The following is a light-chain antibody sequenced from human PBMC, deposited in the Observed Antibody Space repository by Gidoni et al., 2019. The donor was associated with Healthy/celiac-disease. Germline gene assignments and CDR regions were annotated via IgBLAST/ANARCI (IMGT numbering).Light chain of an antibody. CDR3: QQRSNSFT. Sequence: ATLSCRASQSVSSYLAWYQQKPGQAPRLLIYDASNRATGIPARFSGSGSGTDFTLTISSLEPEDFAVYYCQQRSNSFTFGPGTKVDIK. CDR1: QSVSSY. CDR2: DAS. V-gene: IGKV3-11*01. J-gene: IGKJ3*01.